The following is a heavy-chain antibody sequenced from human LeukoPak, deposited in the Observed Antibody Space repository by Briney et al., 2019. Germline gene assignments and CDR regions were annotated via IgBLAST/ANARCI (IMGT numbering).Heavy chain of an antibody. CDR1: AFSFSTYG. J-gene: IGHJ4*02. CDR3: ARGPSGWYYFED. D-gene: IGHD6-19*01. V-gene: IGHV3-20*04. Sequence: GGSLRLSCAASAFSFSTYGMSWVRHVPGKGLEWVSGINWNGASTVYADSVKCPFTISRDNAKNSLYLQMNSLGAEDTALYYCARGPSGWYYFEDWGQGTPVTVSS. CDR2: INWNGAST.